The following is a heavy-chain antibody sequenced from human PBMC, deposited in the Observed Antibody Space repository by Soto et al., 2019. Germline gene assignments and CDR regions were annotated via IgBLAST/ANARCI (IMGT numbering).Heavy chain of an antibody. CDR2: INPNSGGT. V-gene: IGHV1-2*04. Sequence: ASVKVSCKASGYTFTGYYMHWVRQAPGQGLEWMGWINPNSGGTNYAQKFQGWVTMTRDTSISTAYMELSRLRSDDTAVYYCARARGTSDPDAFDIWGQGTMVTVSS. J-gene: IGHJ3*02. CDR3: ARARGTSDPDAFDI. CDR1: GYTFTGYY.